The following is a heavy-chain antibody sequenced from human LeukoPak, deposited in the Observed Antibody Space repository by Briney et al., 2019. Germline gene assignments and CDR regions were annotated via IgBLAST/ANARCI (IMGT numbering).Heavy chain of an antibody. CDR3: AREGDDYGDYGGFDY. V-gene: IGHV3-7*03. Sequence: GGSLRLSCAASGFTFSSYWMSWVRQAPGKGLEWVANIKQDGSEKYYVDSVKGRFTISRDNAKNSLYLQMSSLRAEDTAVYYCAREGDDYGDYGGFDYWGQGTLVTVSS. J-gene: IGHJ4*02. CDR2: IKQDGSEK. D-gene: IGHD4-17*01. CDR1: GFTFSSYW.